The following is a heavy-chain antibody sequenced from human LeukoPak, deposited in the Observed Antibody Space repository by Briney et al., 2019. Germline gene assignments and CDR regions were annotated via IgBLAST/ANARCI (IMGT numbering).Heavy chain of an antibody. D-gene: IGHD6-13*01. CDR1: GGSISSYY. Sequence: PSETLSLTCTVSGGSISSYYWNWIRQPPGKGLEWIGRIYTSGSTNYNPSLKSRVTMSVDTSKNQFSLKLSSVSAADTAVYYCARDVVAAAGTWDYWGQGTLVTVSS. J-gene: IGHJ4*02. V-gene: IGHV4-4*07. CDR3: ARDVVAAAGTWDY. CDR2: IYTSGST.